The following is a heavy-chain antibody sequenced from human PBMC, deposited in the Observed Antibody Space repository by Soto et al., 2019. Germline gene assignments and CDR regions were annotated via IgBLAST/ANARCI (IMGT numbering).Heavy chain of an antibody. V-gene: IGHV3-73*01. Sequence: EVQLVESGGGLVQPGGSLKLSCAASGFTFSGSAMHWVRQASGKGLEWFGRIRSKANSYATAYAASVKCRFTISRADSKNTAYLQMNSLTTEDTAVYYCTRQGITMVRGVTYWGQGTLVTVSS. CDR1: GFTFSGSA. J-gene: IGHJ4*02. CDR3: TRQGITMVRGVTY. CDR2: IRSKANSYAT. D-gene: IGHD3-10*01.